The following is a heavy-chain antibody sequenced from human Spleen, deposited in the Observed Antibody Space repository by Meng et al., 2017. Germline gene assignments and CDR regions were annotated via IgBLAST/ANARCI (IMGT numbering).Heavy chain of an antibody. V-gene: IGHV3-74*01. CDR2: TDTCGTTT. D-gene: IGHD1-26*01. CDR3: AAAWELLPPGY. CDR1: GFTFSSSW. Sequence: DVQLVESGGGLVQPGGSLRLSCAASGFTFSSSWMHWVRHAPGKGLVWVSRTDTCGTTTNYADSVQGRFTIFRDNAQDTLYLQMNSLRAEDTAVYYCAAAWELLPPGYWGQGTLVTVSS. J-gene: IGHJ4*02.